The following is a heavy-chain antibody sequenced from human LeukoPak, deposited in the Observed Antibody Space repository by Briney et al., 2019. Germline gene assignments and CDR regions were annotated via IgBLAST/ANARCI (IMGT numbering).Heavy chain of an antibody. J-gene: IGHJ3*02. CDR3: ARNTSGFKLGDAFDI. V-gene: IGHV3-23*01. Sequence: GGSLRLSCAASGFTFSSYAMTWVRQAPGKGLEWISAISGSAYSTSYADSVKGRFTISRDNSKNTLYLQMNSLRPEDTAIYYCARNTSGFKLGDAFDIWGQGTMVTVSS. CDR1: GFTFSSYA. CDR2: ISGSAYST. D-gene: IGHD3-22*01.